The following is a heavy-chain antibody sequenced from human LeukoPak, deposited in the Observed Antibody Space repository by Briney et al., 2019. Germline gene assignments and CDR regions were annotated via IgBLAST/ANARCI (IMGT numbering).Heavy chain of an antibody. CDR3: ARDRGYGGNPDY. CDR1: GGSFSGYY. D-gene: IGHD4-23*01. Sequence: SETLSLTCAVYGGSFSGYYWSWIRQPPGKGLEWIGEINHSGSTNYNPSLKSRVTISVDTSKNQFSLKLSSVTAADTAVYYCARDRGYGGNPDYWGQGTLVTVSS. J-gene: IGHJ4*02. V-gene: IGHV4-34*01. CDR2: INHSGST.